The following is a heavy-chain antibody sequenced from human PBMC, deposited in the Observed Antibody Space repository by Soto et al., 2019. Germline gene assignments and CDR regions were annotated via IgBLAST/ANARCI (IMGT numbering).Heavy chain of an antibody. CDR3: ARDTGYSYGYN. J-gene: IGHJ4*02. V-gene: IGHV1-3*01. CDR2: VNAGNGNT. D-gene: IGHD5-18*01. CDR1: GYTFTSYA. Sequence: QVQLVQSGAEVKKPGASVKVSCKASGYTFTSYAMHWVRQAPGQRLDWMGWVNAGNGNTKYSQKFQGRVTITRDTSASTAHMELLSLRSEDTSVYYCARDTGYSYGYNWRQGTLVTVSS.